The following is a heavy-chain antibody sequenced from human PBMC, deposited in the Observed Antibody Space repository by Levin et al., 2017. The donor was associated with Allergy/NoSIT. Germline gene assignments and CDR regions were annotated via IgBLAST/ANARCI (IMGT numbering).Heavy chain of an antibody. D-gene: IGHD3-16*01. CDR3: ARELRRSYYNYGMDV. J-gene: IGHJ6*02. CDR2: ISNDGNKK. CDR1: GFTFSSYA. Sequence: GGSLRLSCAASGFTFSSYAMHWVRQAPGKGLQWVALISNDGNKKYYTDSVKGRFSISRDNSKNTVFLQMNRLSVEDTAIYSCARELRRSYYNYGMDVWGQGTRVTVSS. V-gene: IGHV3-30-3*01.